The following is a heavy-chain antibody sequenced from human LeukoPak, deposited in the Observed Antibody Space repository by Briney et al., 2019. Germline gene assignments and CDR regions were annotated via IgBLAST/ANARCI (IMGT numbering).Heavy chain of an antibody. D-gene: IGHD1-26*01. Sequence: GGSLRLSCAASGFTFSSYSMNWVRQAPGKGLEWVSYISSSSSTIYYADSVKGRFTISRDNAKNTVYLQMNSLTIEDTALYYCAKEGSGSYYWYFDVWGRGTLVTVSS. J-gene: IGHJ2*01. CDR3: AKEGSGSYYWYFDV. CDR1: GFTFSSYS. CDR2: ISSSSSTI. V-gene: IGHV3-48*01.